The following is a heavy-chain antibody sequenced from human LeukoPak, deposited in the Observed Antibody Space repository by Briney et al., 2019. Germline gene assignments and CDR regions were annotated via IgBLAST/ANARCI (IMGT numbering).Heavy chain of an antibody. Sequence: GGSLRLSCAASGLIFSSYAMHWVRQAPGKGLEWVTVIWYDGSKKLYADSVKGRLTISRDNSKNTVYLQMSSLRVEDTAVYYCARHESSGWILWGRGTLVTVSS. V-gene: IGHV3-33*01. CDR3: ARHESSGWIL. J-gene: IGHJ4*02. CDR1: GLIFSSYA. CDR2: IWYDGSKK. D-gene: IGHD6-19*01.